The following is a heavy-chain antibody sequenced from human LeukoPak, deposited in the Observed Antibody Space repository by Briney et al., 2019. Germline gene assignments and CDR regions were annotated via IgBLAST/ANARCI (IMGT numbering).Heavy chain of an antibody. V-gene: IGHV1-24*01. D-gene: IGHD4-23*01. CDR1: GYTLTELS. Sequence: ASVKVSFKVSGYTLTELSMHWVRQAPGKGLEWMGGFDPEDGETIYAQKFQGRVTMTEDTSTDTAYMELSSLRSEDTAVYYCAAAPPTTVVTPTEYFQHWGQGTLVTVSS. CDR2: FDPEDGET. J-gene: IGHJ1*01. CDR3: AAAPPTTVVTPTEYFQH.